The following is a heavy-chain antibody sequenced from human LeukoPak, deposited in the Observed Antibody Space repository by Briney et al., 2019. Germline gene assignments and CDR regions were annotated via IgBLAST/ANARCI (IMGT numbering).Heavy chain of an antibody. D-gene: IGHD3-3*01. CDR2: INTDGSST. CDR1: GFTFSSYW. J-gene: IGHJ3*02. Sequence: GGSLRLSCAASGFTFSSYWMHWVRQAPGKGLVWVSRINTDGSSTSYADSVKGRFTISRDNAKNTLYLQMNSLRAEDTAVYYCAKKGTIFGVLGAFDIWGQGTMVTVSS. CDR3: AKKGTIFGVLGAFDI. V-gene: IGHV3-74*01.